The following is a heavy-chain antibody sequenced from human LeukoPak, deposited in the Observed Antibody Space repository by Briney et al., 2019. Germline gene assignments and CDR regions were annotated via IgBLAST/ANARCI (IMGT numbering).Heavy chain of an antibody. J-gene: IGHJ4*02. Sequence: ASVKVSCKASGYTFTRHYMHWVRQAPGQGLEWMGIINPSGGSTIYAQKFQGRVTMTRDTSTSTVYMELGSLRSEDTAVYYCARVLGGLAFRTFDYWGQGTLVTVSS. CDR2: INPSGGST. V-gene: IGHV1-46*01. CDR3: ARVLGGLAFRTFDY. D-gene: IGHD3-16*01. CDR1: GYTFTRHY.